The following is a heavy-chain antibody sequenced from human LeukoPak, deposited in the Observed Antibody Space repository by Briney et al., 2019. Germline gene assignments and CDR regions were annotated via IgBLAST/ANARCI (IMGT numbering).Heavy chain of an antibody. CDR1: GFTFSSYW. J-gene: IGHJ4*02. Sequence: PGGSLRLSCAASGFTFSSYWMTWVRQAPGKGLEWVASLNQDGSEKYYVDSVKGRFTISRDNPQKSLYLEMKSLSAKDTAVYYCARAVTSTEGYWGQGTLVTVSS. CDR2: LNQDGSEK. CDR3: ARAVTSTEGY. V-gene: IGHV3-7*03.